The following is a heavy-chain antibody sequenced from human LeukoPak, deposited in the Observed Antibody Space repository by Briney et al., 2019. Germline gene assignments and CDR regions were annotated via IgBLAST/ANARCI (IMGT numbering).Heavy chain of an antibody. Sequence: GGSLRLSCAASGFTFSNYAMSWVRQAPGKGLEWVSVISGSGGSTYYADSVKGRLTISRDNPKNTLYLQMNSLRAEDTAVYYCARDTPGYYDFWSGYYLGIDYWGQGTLVTVSS. CDR2: ISGSGGST. J-gene: IGHJ4*02. V-gene: IGHV3-23*01. D-gene: IGHD3-3*01. CDR3: ARDTPGYYDFWSGYYLGIDY. CDR1: GFTFSNYA.